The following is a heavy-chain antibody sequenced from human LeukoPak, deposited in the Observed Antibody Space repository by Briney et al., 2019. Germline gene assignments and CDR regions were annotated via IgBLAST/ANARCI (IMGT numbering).Heavy chain of an antibody. CDR1: GGSISSYC. CDR3: ARVWGPPS. Sequence: SETLSLTCTVSGGSISSYCWSWIRQPPGKGLEWIGYIYYSGSTNYNPSLKSRVTISVDTSKNQFSLKLSSVTAADTAVYYCARVWGPPSWGQGTLVTASS. V-gene: IGHV4-59*01. J-gene: IGHJ5*02. CDR2: IYYSGST. D-gene: IGHD7-27*01.